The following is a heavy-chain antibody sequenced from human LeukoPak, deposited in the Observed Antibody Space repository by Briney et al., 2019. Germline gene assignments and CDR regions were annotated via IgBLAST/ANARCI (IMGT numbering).Heavy chain of an antibody. CDR1: GGSISSYY. D-gene: IGHD2-15*01. J-gene: IGHJ4*02. Sequence: SETLSLTCTVSGGSISSYYWSWIRQPPGKGLEWIGYIYYSGSTNYNPSLKSRVTISVDTSKNQFSLKLSSVTAADTAVYYCARVVDGESFDYWGQGTLVTVSS. CDR2: IYYSGST. CDR3: ARVVDGESFDY. V-gene: IGHV4-59*08.